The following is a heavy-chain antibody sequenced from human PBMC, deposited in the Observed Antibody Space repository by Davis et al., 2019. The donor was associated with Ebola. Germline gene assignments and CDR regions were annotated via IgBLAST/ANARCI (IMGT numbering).Heavy chain of an antibody. V-gene: IGHV4-59*12. Sequence: MPSETLSLTCTVSGGSISSYYWSWIRQPPGKGLEWIGYIYYSGNTNYNPSLKSRVTISVDKSKNQFSLKLSSVTAADTAVYYCARGGQYSSGSYSQTLVGFDPWGQGTLVTVSS. CDR1: GGSISSYY. D-gene: IGHD6-19*01. CDR3: ARGGQYSSGSYSQTLVGFDP. J-gene: IGHJ5*02. CDR2: IYYSGNT.